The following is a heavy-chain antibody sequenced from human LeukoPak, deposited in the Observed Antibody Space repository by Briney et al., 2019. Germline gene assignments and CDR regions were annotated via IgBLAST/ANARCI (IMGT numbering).Heavy chain of an antibody. CDR3: ARDSRRDSVLWFGELLFDP. CDR1: GGSISSSSYY. D-gene: IGHD3-10*01. V-gene: IGHV4-39*07. Sequence: PSETLSLTCTVSGGSISSSSYYWGWIRQPPGKGLEWIGSIYYSGSTYYNPSLKSRVTISVDTSKNQFSLKLSSVTAADTAMYYCARDSRRDSVLWFGELLFDPWGQGTLVTVSS. J-gene: IGHJ5*02. CDR2: IYYSGST.